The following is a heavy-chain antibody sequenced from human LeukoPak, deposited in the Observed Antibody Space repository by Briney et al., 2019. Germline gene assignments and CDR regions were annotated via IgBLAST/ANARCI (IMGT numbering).Heavy chain of an antibody. CDR3: ARTLWTRYYFDY. CDR2: IYHSGGA. V-gene: IGHV4-34*01. Sequence: KPSETLSLTCGVSGGSFSISYWSWIRQPPGKGLEWIGQIYHSGGANYNPSLRSRVTISIDTSKNQLSLRLSSVTAADTAVYYCARTLWTRYYFDYWGQGTLVTVSS. CDR1: GGSFSISY. J-gene: IGHJ4*02. D-gene: IGHD2/OR15-2a*01.